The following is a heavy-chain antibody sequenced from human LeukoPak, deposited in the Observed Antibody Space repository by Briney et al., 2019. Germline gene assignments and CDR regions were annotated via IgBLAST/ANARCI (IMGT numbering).Heavy chain of an antibody. CDR1: GYTFTSCG. CDR2: ISAYNGNT. CDR3: ARDRQSCRDSSCLVDS. V-gene: IGHV1-18*01. D-gene: IGHD2-2*01. J-gene: IGHJ4*02. Sequence: ASVKVSFKASGYTFTSCGISWVRQAAGQGLEWMGWISAYNGNTNYAQNLQGRVTMTTDTSTSTAYMEVRSLRSDDTAVYYCARDRQSCRDSSCLVDSWGQGTLVAVSS.